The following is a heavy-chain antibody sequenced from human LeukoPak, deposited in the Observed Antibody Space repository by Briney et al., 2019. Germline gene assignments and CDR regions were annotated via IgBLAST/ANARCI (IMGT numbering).Heavy chain of an antibody. CDR2: INPNSGGT. D-gene: IGHD6-13*01. CDR3: ARDLHTLSAAGLPEYFQH. J-gene: IGHJ1*01. Sequence: ASVKVSCKASGYTFTDYYMHWVQQAPGQGLEWMGWINPNSGGTSYPQKFQGRVTMTRDTSISTAYMELSRLRSDDTAVYYCARDLHTLSAAGLPEYFQHWGQGTPVIVSS. V-gene: IGHV1-2*02. CDR1: GYTFTDYY.